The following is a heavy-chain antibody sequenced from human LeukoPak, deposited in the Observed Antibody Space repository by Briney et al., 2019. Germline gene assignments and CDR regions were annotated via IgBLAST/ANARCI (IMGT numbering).Heavy chain of an antibody. J-gene: IGHJ4*02. CDR3: ARDRSSGWVDY. CDR2: INPSGGST. Sequence: ASVKVSCKASGYTFTRYYVHWVRQAPGQGLEWMGIINPSGGSTSYAQKFQGRVTMTRDMSTSTVYMELSSLRSEDTAVYYCARDRSSGWVDYWGQGTLVTVSS. D-gene: IGHD6-19*01. CDR1: GYTFTRYY. V-gene: IGHV1-46*01.